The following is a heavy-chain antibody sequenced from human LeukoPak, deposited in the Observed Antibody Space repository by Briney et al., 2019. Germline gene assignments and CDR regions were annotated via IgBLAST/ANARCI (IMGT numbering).Heavy chain of an antibody. V-gene: IGHV3-21*01. J-gene: IGHJ4*02. Sequence: GGSLRLSCAASGFTFSSYSMNWVRQAPGKRLEWVSSISSSSSYIYYADSVKGRFTISRDNAKNSLYLQMNSLRAEDTAVYYCAREDRSSFDYWGQGTLVTVSS. CDR3: AREDRSSFDY. CDR1: GFTFSSYS. CDR2: ISSSSSYI.